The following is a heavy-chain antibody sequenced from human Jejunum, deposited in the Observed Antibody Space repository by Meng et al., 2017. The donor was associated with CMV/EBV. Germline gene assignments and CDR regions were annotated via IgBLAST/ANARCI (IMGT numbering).Heavy chain of an antibody. D-gene: IGHD2-2*01. CDR2: INPNSGGT. J-gene: IGHJ6*02. V-gene: IGHV1-2*02. Sequence: YYIHWVRQAPGQGLEWLGWINPNSGGTNYAQSFQGRVTMSRDLSISTAYMELSRLTSDDTAIYYCARDEVPAAIMSYYYSYGLSVWGQGTTVIVSS. CDR3: ARDEVPAAIMSYYYSYGLSV. CDR1: YY.